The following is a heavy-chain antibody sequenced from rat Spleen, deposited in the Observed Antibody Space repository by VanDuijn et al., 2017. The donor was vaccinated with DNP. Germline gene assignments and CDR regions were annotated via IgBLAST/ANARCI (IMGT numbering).Heavy chain of an antibody. Sequence: EVQLVESGGGLVQPGRSLKLSCAASGFTFSDYNMGWVRQAPTKGLEWVAYISYDGGDNYNGDSVKGRFTISRDNAKRTLYLQMNSLRSEDMATYYCARYSLRRLWDYWGQGVMVTVSS. CDR3: ARYSLRRLWDY. CDR1: GFTFSDYN. V-gene: IGHV5-22*01. D-gene: IGHD1-11*01. J-gene: IGHJ2*01. CDR2: ISYDGGDN.